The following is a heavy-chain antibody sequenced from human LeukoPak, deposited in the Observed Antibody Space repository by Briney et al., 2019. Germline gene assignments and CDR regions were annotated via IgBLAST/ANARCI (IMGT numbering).Heavy chain of an antibody. CDR2: ISGSGGST. Sequence: GGSLRLSCAASGFTFSSYAMSWVRQAPGKGLEWVSAISGSGGSTYYADSVKGRFTISRDNSKNTLYLQMNSLRAEDTAVYYCAKDEGETLFEYYFDYWGQGPLVTVSS. CDR3: AKDEGETLFEYYFDY. V-gene: IGHV3-23*01. J-gene: IGHJ4*02. CDR1: GFTFSSYA. D-gene: IGHD3-16*01.